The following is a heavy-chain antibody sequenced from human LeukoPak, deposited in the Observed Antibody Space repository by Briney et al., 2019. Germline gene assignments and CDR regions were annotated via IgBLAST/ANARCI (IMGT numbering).Heavy chain of an antibody. CDR2: IKSKTDGGTT. D-gene: IGHD5-24*01. J-gene: IGHJ4*02. Sequence: GGSLRHPCAASGFTLSNAVVSWVRQAPGKGLEWVGRIKSKTDGGTTDYAAPVKGRFTISRDDSKNTLYLQMNSLKTEDTAVYYCSKGMATIDNWGQGTLVTVSS. V-gene: IGHV3-15*01. CDR1: GFTLSNAV. CDR3: SKGMATIDN.